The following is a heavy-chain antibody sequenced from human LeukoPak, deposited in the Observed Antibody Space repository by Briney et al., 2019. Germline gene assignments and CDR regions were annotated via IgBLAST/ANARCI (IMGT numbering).Heavy chain of an antibody. Sequence: PGGSLRLSCVASGFTFSDYTMTWVRQAPGKGLEWISYIDISSSSTYYADSVKGRFTISRDNAKNSLYPQMSSLRAEDTALYYCARGPPLFDPWGQGTLVTVSS. CDR3: ARGPPLFDP. V-gene: IGHV3-48*04. CDR1: GFTFSDYT. CDR2: IDISSSST. J-gene: IGHJ5*02.